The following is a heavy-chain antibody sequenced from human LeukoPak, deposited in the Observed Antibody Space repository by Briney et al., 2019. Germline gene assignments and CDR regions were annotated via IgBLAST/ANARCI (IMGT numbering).Heavy chain of an antibody. CDR2: INTDGSST. CDR1: GFPFTSYW. Sequence: GGSLRLSCVVSGFPFTSYWMHWVRQAPGKGLVWVSRINTDGSSTAYADSVKGRFTISRDNVKNTSYLQMNSLRAEDTAVYYCARDNWFYYYYMDVWGKGTTVTVSS. CDR3: ARDNWFYYYYMDV. D-gene: IGHD1-20*01. V-gene: IGHV3-74*01. J-gene: IGHJ6*03.